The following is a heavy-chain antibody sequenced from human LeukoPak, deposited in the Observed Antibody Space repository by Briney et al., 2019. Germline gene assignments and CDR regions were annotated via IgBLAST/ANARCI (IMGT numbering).Heavy chain of an antibody. CDR1: GGSISSYY. V-gene: IGHV4-59*12. Sequence: ASETLSLTCTVSGGSISSYYWSWIRQPPGKGLEWLGYIYYSGSTNYNPSLKSRVTISVDTSKNQFSLKLSSVTAADTAVYYCASLDCSSTSCYLFGAFDIWGQGTMVTVSS. CDR2: IYYSGST. CDR3: ASLDCSSTSCYLFGAFDI. J-gene: IGHJ3*02. D-gene: IGHD2-2*01.